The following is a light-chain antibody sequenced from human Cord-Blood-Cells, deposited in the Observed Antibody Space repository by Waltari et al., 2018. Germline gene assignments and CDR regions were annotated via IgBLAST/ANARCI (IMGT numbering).Light chain of an antibody. V-gene: IGLV2-18*02. CDR2: EVS. Sequence: QSALTQPPSVSGSPGQSVTISCTGTSSDVGSYNRVSWYQQPPGPAPKLMIYEVSNRPSGVPDRFSGSKSGNTASLTISGLQAEDEADYYCCSYAGSSTYVFGTGTKVTVL. CDR1: SSDVGSYNR. J-gene: IGLJ1*01. CDR3: CSYAGSSTYV.